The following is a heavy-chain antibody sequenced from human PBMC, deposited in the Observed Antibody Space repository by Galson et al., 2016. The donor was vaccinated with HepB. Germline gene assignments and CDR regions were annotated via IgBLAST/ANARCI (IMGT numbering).Heavy chain of an antibody. V-gene: IGHV3-7*01. D-gene: IGHD2-21*01. J-gene: IGHJ4*02. CDR3: APDPQETESYSDY. Sequence: SLRLSCAASRFSFSTYWMSWVRQAPGKGLEWVANINADGSQRYYVDSVKGRFNISRDNARNSLYLQMNSLRAEDTAVYYCAPDPQETESYSDYWGQGTLVTVSS. CDR2: INADGSQR. CDR1: RFSFSTYW.